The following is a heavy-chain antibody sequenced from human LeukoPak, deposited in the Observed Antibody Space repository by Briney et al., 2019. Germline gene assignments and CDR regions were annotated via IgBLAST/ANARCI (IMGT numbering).Heavy chain of an antibody. D-gene: IGHD3-3*01. CDR2: IKQDGSEK. CDR3: ARDPYYDFWSGFLGDY. CDR1: GFTFSSYW. V-gene: IGHV3-7*01. Sequence: GGSLRLSCAASGFTFSSYWMSWVRQAPGKGLEWVANIKQDGSEKYYVDSVKGRFTISRDNAKNSLYLQMNSLRAEDTAVYYCARDPYYDFWSGFLGDYWGREPWSPSPQ. J-gene: IGHJ4*02.